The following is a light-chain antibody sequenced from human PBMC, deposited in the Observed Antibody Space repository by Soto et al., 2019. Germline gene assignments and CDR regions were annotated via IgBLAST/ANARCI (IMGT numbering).Light chain of an antibody. CDR2: DVR. CDR3: SSYTSSSNRLVL. CDR1: SSDVGGYHY. V-gene: IGLV2-14*01. Sequence: QSVLTQPASVSGSPGQSITLSCTGTSSDVGGYHYVSWYQQYPGKAPKLMISDVRNRPSGVSNRFASDKSGTTASLTIAGLQAEDEEEYYGSSYTSSSNRLVLFGGGTKLTVL. J-gene: IGLJ2*01.